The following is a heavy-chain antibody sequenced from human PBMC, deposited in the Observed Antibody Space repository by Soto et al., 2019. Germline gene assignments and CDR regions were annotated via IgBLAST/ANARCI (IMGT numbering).Heavy chain of an antibody. CDR1: GYTLTELS. J-gene: IGHJ6*03. Sequence: ASVKVSCKVSGYTLTELSMHWVRQAPGKGLEWMGGFDPEDGETIYAQKFQGRVTMTEDTSTDTAYMELSSLRSEDTAVYYCATAGPVTTVTYYYYYMDVWGKGTTVTVSS. CDR3: ATAGPVTTVTYYYYYMDV. V-gene: IGHV1-24*01. D-gene: IGHD4-4*01. CDR2: FDPEDGET.